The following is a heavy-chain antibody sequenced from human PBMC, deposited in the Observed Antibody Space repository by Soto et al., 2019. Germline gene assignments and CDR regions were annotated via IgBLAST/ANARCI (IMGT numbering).Heavy chain of an antibody. CDR2: IIPIFGTA. J-gene: IGHJ3*02. CDR1: GGTFSSYA. Sequence: SVKVSCKASGGTFSSYAISWVRQAPGQGLEWMGGIIPIFGTANCAQKFQGRVTITADESTSTAYMELSSLRSEDTAVYYCAREPTYYYDSTGNAFDIWGQGTMVTVSS. V-gene: IGHV1-69*13. D-gene: IGHD3-22*01. CDR3: AREPTYYYDSTGNAFDI.